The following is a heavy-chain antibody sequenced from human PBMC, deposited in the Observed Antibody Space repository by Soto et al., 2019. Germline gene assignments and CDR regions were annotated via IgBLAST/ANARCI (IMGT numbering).Heavy chain of an antibody. Sequence: ASVKVSCKASGYTFTSYGISWARQAPGQGLEWMGWISAYNGNTNYAQKLQGRVTMTTDTSTSTAYMELRSLRSDDTAVYYCAREDILTGCFDPWGQGTLVTVSS. CDR1: GYTFTSYG. J-gene: IGHJ5*02. D-gene: IGHD3-9*01. CDR2: ISAYNGNT. V-gene: IGHV1-18*01. CDR3: AREDILTGCFDP.